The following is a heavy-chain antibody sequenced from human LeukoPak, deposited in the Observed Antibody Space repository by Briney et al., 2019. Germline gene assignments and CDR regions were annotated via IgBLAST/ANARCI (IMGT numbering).Heavy chain of an antibody. D-gene: IGHD3-9*01. CDR3: ARDDFEPAVILDY. V-gene: IGHV3-7*05. Sequence: GGSLRLSCAAFGLTFSSHWVSCVRQAPGKGLEWVANINQDGSEKYYVDSVKGRFTISRDNAKNSLYLQMNSLRAEDTAVYYCARDDFEPAVILDYWGQGNLVTVSS. CDR2: INQDGSEK. J-gene: IGHJ4*02. CDR1: GLTFSSHW.